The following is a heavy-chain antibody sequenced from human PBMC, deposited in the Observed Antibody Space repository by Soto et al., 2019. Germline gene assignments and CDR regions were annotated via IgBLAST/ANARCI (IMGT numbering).Heavy chain of an antibody. CDR2: IYYSGST. V-gene: IGHV4-59*01. Sequence: SETLSLTCTVSGGSISSYYWSWIRQPPGKGLEWIGYIYYSGSTNYNPSLKSRVTISVDTSKNQFSLKLSSVTAADTAVYYCARVQGTMVRERYYYGMDVWGQGTTVTVSS. CDR3: ARVQGTMVRERYYYGMDV. CDR1: GGSISSYY. J-gene: IGHJ6*02. D-gene: IGHD3-10*01.